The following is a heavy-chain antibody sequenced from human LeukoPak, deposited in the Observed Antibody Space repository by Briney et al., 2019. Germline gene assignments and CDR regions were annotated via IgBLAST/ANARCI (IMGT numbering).Heavy chain of an antibody. Sequence: GGSLRLSCAASGFTFSRYWMSWVRQAPGKGLEWVANIKHDESEKYYVDSVKGRFTISRDNAKSSLYLQMNSLRVEDSAVYYCARTRNGDGDYWGQGTLVTVSS. CDR1: GFTFSRYW. CDR3: ARTRNGDGDY. J-gene: IGHJ4*02. CDR2: IKHDESEK. V-gene: IGHV3-7*01. D-gene: IGHD4-17*01.